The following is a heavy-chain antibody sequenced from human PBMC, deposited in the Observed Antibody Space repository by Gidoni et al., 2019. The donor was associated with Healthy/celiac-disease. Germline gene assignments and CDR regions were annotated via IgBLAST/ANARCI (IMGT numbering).Heavy chain of an antibody. Sequence: AVKKPGASVKVFCNASGYVFTGSYMHWVRQAPGQGHEWVGWIHPDRGGKNYAQKFQGRVTRNRDTSISTAYRELRRLRSDDTAVYYCARDRGIVVVPAANDAFDIWGQGTMVTVSS. CDR2: IHPDRGGK. V-gene: IGHV1-2*02. J-gene: IGHJ3*02. D-gene: IGHD2-2*01. CDR3: ARDRGIVVVPAANDAFDI. CDR1: GYVFTGSY.